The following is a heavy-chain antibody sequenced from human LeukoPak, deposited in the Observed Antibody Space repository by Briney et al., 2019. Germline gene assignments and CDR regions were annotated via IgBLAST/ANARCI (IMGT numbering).Heavy chain of an antibody. CDR1: GGSISNYY. CDR2: IYYSGTT. Sequence: SETLSLTCTVSGGSISNYYWSWIRQPPRKGLEWIGYIYYSGTTNYNPSLKSRVIMSVDTSKNQFSLQLSSVTPADTAVYYCARGSGVTVPANWFDPWGQGTLVTVSS. CDR3: ARGSGVTVPANWFDP. V-gene: IGHV4-59*01. D-gene: IGHD3-3*01. J-gene: IGHJ5*02.